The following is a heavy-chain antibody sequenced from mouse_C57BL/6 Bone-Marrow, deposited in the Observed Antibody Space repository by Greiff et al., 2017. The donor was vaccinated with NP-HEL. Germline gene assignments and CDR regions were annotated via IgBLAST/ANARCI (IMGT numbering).Heavy chain of an antibody. J-gene: IGHJ3*01. V-gene: IGHV1-55*01. Sequence: QVQLKQPGAELVKPGASVKMSCKASGYTFTSYWITWVKQRPGQGLEWIGDIYPGSGSTNYNEKFKSKATLTVDTSSSTAYMQLSSLTSEDSAVYYCARFHYYGSSSIAYWGQGTLVTVSA. CDR2: IYPGSGST. CDR3: ARFHYYGSSSIAY. D-gene: IGHD1-1*01. CDR1: GYTFTSYW.